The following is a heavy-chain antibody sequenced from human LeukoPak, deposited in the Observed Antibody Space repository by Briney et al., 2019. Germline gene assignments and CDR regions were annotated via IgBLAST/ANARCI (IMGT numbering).Heavy chain of an antibody. J-gene: IGHJ4*02. CDR3: ARDVPYSGYDLYFDY. CDR1: GGSISSGGYY. V-gene: IGHV4-31*03. D-gene: IGHD5-12*01. CDR2: IYYSGST. Sequence: SEALSLTCTVSGGSISSGGYYWSWIRQHPGKGLEWIGYIYYSGSTYYNPSLKSRVTISVDTSKNQFSLKLSSVTAADTAVYSCARDVPYSGYDLYFDYWGQGTLVTVSS.